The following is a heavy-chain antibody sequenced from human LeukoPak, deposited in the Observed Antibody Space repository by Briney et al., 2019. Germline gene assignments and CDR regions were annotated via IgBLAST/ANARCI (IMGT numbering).Heavy chain of an antibody. J-gene: IGHJ4*02. Sequence: SETLSLTCTVSGGSISSSSYYWGWIRQPPGKGLEWIGSIYYSGSTYYNPSLKSRVTISVDTSKNQFSLKLSSVTAADTAVYYCASYRTLDYGGNYSKIRGFDYWGQGTLVTVSS. CDR1: GGSISSSSYY. V-gene: IGHV4-39*01. CDR2: IYYSGST. CDR3: ASYRTLDYGGNYSKIRGFDY. D-gene: IGHD4-23*01.